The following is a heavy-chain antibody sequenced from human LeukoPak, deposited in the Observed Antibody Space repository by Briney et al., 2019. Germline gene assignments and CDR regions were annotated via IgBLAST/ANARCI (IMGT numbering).Heavy chain of an antibody. CDR1: GFTFSSYG. Sequence: PGGSLRLSCAASGFTFSSYGMHWVRQAPGKGLEWVAFIRYDGSNKYYADSVKGRFTISRDNSKNTLYLQMNSLRAEDTAVYYCARDPTPYFYGDYVAPCFDYWGQGTLVTVSS. CDR2: IRYDGSNK. J-gene: IGHJ4*02. V-gene: IGHV3-30*02. CDR3: ARDPTPYFYGDYVAPCFDY. D-gene: IGHD4-17*01.